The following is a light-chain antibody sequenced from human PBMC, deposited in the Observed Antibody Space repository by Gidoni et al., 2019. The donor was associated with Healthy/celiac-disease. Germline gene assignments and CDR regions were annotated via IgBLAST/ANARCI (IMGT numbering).Light chain of an antibody. J-gene: IGLJ2*01. Sequence: SSELTKDPAVSVTLGQTVRITCQGDSLRSYYASWYQQKQGHAPVLVIYGKNNRPSGIPDRFSGSSSGNTASLTITGAQAEDEADYYCNSRDSSGNHLVFGGGTKLTVL. CDR3: NSRDSSGNHLV. CDR1: SLRSYY. CDR2: GKN. V-gene: IGLV3-19*01.